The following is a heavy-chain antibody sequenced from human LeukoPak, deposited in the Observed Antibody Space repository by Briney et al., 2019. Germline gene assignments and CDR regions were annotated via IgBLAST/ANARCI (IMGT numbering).Heavy chain of an antibody. V-gene: IGHV3-21*01. CDR1: GFNFSSYS. Sequence: GGSLRLSCAASGFNFSSYSMNWVRQAPGKGLEWVSSISSSSSYIYYADSVKGRFTISRDNAKNSLYLQMNSLRAEDTAVYYCARELLWFGELFYYGMDVWGQGTTVTVSS. D-gene: IGHD3-10*01. CDR2: ISSSSSYI. CDR3: ARELLWFGELFYYGMDV. J-gene: IGHJ6*02.